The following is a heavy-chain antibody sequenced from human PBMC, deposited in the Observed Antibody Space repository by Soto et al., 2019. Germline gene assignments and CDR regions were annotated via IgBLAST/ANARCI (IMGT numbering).Heavy chain of an antibody. CDR2: ISYDGSNK. J-gene: IGHJ4*02. D-gene: IGHD6-13*01. CDR3: ARDTTYSSSWYFSY. V-gene: IGHV3-30-3*01. CDR1: GFTFSSYA. Sequence: PVGSLRLSCAASGFTFSSYAMHWVRQAPGKGLEWVAVISYDGSNKYYADSVKGRFTISRDNSKNTLYLQMNSLRAEDTAVYYCARDTTYSSSWYFSYWGQGTLVTVSS.